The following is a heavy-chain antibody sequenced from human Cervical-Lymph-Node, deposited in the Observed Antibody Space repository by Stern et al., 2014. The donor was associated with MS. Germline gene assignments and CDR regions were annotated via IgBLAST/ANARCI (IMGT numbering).Heavy chain of an antibody. V-gene: IGHV1-18*01. CDR2: RRAYNDNT. CDR1: GYTFTSYG. J-gene: IGHJ4*02. D-gene: IGHD2-15*01. CDR3: ARDSIAVPAKTGDH. Sequence: VQLVESGAEVKKPWASVKVSCEASGYTFTSYGISWGRQAPGQGLEWMGWRRAYNDNTKYTQKVQGRVPMTTDTSTSTAYMELRSLRSDDTAVYYCARDSIAVPAKTGDHWGQGTLVTVSS.